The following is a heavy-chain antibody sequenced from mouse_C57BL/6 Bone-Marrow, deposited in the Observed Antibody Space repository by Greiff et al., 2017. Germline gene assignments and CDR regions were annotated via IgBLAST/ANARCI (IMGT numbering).Heavy chain of an antibody. D-gene: IGHD3-2*02. CDR1: GFTFSSYG. Sequence: DVKLVESGGDLVKPGGSLKLSCAASGFTFSSYGMSWVRQTPDKRLEWVATLSSGGSYIYYPDSVTGRFTISREDAKNTLYLQMSRLKSEDTSMYYCARQWVDSSGPGFAYWGQGTLVTVSA. CDR3: ARQWVDSSGPGFAY. V-gene: IGHV5-6*02. J-gene: IGHJ3*01. CDR2: LSSGGSYI.